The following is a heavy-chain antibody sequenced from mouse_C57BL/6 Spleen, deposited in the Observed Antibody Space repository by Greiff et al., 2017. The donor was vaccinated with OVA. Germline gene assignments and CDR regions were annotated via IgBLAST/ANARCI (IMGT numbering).Heavy chain of an antibody. D-gene: IGHD1-1*01. CDR2: IYPRSGNT. V-gene: IGHV1-81*01. J-gene: IGHJ2*01. CDR3: ARGIYYGVDY. CDR1: GYTFTSYG. Sequence: VQLQESGAELARPGASVKLSCKASGYTFTSYGISWVKQRTGQGLEWIGEIYPRSGNTYYNEKFKGKATLTAVKSSSTAYMELRSRTSEDPAVYFCARGIYYGVDYWGQGTTLTVSS.